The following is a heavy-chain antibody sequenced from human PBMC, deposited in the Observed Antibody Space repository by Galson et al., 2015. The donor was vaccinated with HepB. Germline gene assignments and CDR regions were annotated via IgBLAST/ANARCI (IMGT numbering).Heavy chain of an antibody. D-gene: IGHD3-22*01. CDR3: ARTGYYYDSSGYYEDGRNYFDY. V-gene: IGHV1-69*13. J-gene: IGHJ4*02. CDR2: IIPIFGTA. CDR1: GGTFSSYA. Sequence: SVKVSCKASGGTFSSYAISWVRQAPGQGPEWMGGIIPIFGTANYAQKFQGRVTITADESTSTAYMELSSLRSEDTAVYYCARTGYYYDSSGYYEDGRNYFDYWGQGTLVTVSS.